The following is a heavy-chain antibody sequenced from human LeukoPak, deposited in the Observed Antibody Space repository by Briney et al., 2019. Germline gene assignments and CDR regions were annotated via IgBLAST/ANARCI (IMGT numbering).Heavy chain of an antibody. CDR2: IYPGDSDT. Sequence: GESLKISCKGSGYSFTRYWIGWVRQMPGKGLEWMGIIYPGDSDTRYSPSFQGQVSMSADKSSSTAYVQWSSLQASDSAIYYCARLDSTMFDSWGQGTLVTVSS. D-gene: IGHD5-18*01. V-gene: IGHV5-51*01. J-gene: IGHJ4*02. CDR1: GYSFTRYW. CDR3: ARLDSTMFDS.